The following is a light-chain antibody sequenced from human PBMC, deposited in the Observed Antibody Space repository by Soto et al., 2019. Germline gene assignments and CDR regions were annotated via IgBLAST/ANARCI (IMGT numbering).Light chain of an antibody. Sequence: DIQMTQSPSSLSASVGDRFTITCRASQSISRHLNWYQQNPGKAPQLLIYGASSLQSGVPSRFSGSGSGTDFTLTISSLQPEDFATYYCQQSYSTPRTFGQGTKVDIK. CDR2: GAS. J-gene: IGKJ1*01. V-gene: IGKV1-39*01. CDR3: QQSYSTPRT. CDR1: QSISRH.